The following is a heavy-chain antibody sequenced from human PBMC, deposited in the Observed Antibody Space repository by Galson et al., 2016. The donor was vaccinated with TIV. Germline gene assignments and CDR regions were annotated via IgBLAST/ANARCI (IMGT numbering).Heavy chain of an antibody. J-gene: IGHJ4*02. Sequence: SLRLSCAASGSRFSDFAMSWVRQTPGKGLEWVSNIFGGGHGTYYADSVKGRFTISRDNSKNTLYLQMNALRAEDTAVYYCAKDQGMEVWSYFFDYWGQGTLVTVSS. CDR2: IFGGGHGT. CDR1: GSRFSDFA. V-gene: IGHV3-23*01. CDR3: AKDQGMEVWSYFFDY. D-gene: IGHD3-10*01.